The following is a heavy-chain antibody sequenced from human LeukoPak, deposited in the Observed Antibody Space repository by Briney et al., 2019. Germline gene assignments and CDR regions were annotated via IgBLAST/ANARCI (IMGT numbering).Heavy chain of an antibody. D-gene: IGHD6-19*01. Sequence: GGSLRLSCALSGFTFSSHAMSSVRQAPGKGLEWVSAISGSGGSTYYADSVKGRFTISRDNAKNTLYLQMNSLRAEDTAVYYCANPSYSSGWYYFDYWGQGTLVTVSS. CDR3: ANPSYSSGWYYFDY. V-gene: IGHV3-23*01. CDR1: GFTFSSHA. J-gene: IGHJ4*02. CDR2: ISGSGGST.